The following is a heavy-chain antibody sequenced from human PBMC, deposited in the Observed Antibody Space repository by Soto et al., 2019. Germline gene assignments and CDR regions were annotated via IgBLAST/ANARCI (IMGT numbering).Heavy chain of an antibody. CDR1: GFTFSSYA. CDR2: ISYDGSNK. Sequence: GGSLRLSCAASGFTFSSYAMHWVRQAPGKGLEWVAVISYDGSNKYYADSVKGRFTISRDNSKNTLYLQMNSLRAEDTAVYYCAREHSQLWLVTYGMDVWGQGTTVTVSS. D-gene: IGHD5-18*01. J-gene: IGHJ6*02. V-gene: IGHV3-30-3*01. CDR3: AREHSQLWLVTYGMDV.